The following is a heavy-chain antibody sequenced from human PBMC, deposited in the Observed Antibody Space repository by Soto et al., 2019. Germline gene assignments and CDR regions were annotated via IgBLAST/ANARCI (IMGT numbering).Heavy chain of an antibody. D-gene: IGHD6-19*01. CDR1: GFTFSTYA. CDR3: ARSYKSGWYYFDY. Sequence: GGSLRLSCAASGFTFSTYAIHWVRQAPGKGLEWAAFISYDGNNKNYADSVKGRFTISRDNSKNTVYLQMNSLTAEDTALYYCARSYKSGWYYFDYWGQGXLVTVSS. J-gene: IGHJ4*02. CDR2: ISYDGNNK. V-gene: IGHV3-30-3*01.